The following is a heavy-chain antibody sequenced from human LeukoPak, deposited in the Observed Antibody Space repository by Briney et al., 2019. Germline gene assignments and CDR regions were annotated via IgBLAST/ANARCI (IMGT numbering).Heavy chain of an antibody. CDR1: GFTFSSYA. J-gene: IGHJ4*02. CDR2: ISGSGGST. Sequence: GGPLRLSCAASGFTFSSYAMSWVRQAPGKGLEWVSAISGSGGSTYYADSVKGRFTISRDNSKNTLYLQMNSLRAEDTAVYYCAKAPYYYGSGSYYTFWGQGTLVTVSS. V-gene: IGHV3-23*01. CDR3: AKAPYYYGSGSYYTF. D-gene: IGHD3-10*01.